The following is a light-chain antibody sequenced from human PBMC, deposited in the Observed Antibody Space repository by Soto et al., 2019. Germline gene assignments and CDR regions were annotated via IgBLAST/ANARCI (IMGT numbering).Light chain of an antibody. CDR3: QQYGGSPPKLT. CDR1: QSVRSSY. V-gene: IGKV3-20*01. Sequence: EVELTQSPGTLSLPPGERATLSCRASQSVRSSYLAWYQQKPGQAPRLLIYGASSRATGIPDRFSGSGSETDFTLTISRLEPEDSAVYYCQQYGGSPPKLTFGGGTKVEIK. CDR2: GAS. J-gene: IGKJ4*01.